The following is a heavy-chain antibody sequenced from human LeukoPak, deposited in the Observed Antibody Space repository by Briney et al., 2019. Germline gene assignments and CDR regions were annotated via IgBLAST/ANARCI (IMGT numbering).Heavy chain of an antibody. CDR1: GGSISSSNYY. CDR3: ARVPVRGVGATTSYYFDY. D-gene: IGHD1-26*01. J-gene: IGHJ4*02. Sequence: SETLSLTCTVSGGSISSSNYYWGWFRQPPGKGLEWIGSIYYSGSTYYNPSLKTRVTISVDTSKNQFSLKLSSVTAADTAVYYCARVPVRGVGATTSYYFDYWGQGTLVTVSS. V-gene: IGHV4-39*07. CDR2: IYYSGST.